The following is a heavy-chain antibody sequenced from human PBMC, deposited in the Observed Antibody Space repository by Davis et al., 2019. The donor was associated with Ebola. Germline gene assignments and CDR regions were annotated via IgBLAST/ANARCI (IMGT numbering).Heavy chain of an antibody. CDR2: IIPIFGTA. CDR1: GGTFSSYA. D-gene: IGHD2-8*01. CDR3: ARGSGPYCTNGVCGREVFNKNVDNPSDLYYFDY. Sequence: SVTVSCKASGGTFSSYALSWVRQAPGQGLEWMRGIIPIFGTANYAQKFQGRVTITADESTSTAYMELRSLRSDDTAVYYCARGSGPYCTNGVCGREVFNKNVDNPSDLYYFDYWGQGTLVTVSS. J-gene: IGHJ4*02. V-gene: IGHV1-69*13.